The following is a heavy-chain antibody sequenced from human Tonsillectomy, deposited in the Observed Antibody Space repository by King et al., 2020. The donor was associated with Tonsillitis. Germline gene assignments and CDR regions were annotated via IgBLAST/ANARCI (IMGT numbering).Heavy chain of an antibody. Sequence: VQLVESGGGVVQPGRSLRLSCAASGFTFSSYGMHWVRQAPGKGLEWVAVISYDGSNKYYADSVKGRFTISRDNSKNTLYLQMNSLRAEDTAVYYCATGDSSSWYPNWFDPWGQGTLVTVSS. J-gene: IGHJ5*02. CDR2: ISYDGSNK. V-gene: IGHV3-30*03. CDR3: ATGDSSSWYPNWFDP. D-gene: IGHD6-13*01. CDR1: GFTFSSYG.